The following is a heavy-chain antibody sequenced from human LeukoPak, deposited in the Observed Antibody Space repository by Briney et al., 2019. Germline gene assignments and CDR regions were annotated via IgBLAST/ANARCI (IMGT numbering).Heavy chain of an antibody. J-gene: IGHJ3*02. CDR2: IWYDGSDK. Sequence: GRSLRLSCAASGFTFSSYGMHWVRQAPGKGLEWVAVIWYDGSDKYYADSVKGRLTISRDNSKNTLYLQMNSLRAEDTAVYYCARETLDAFDIWGQGTMVTVSS. CDR1: GFTFSSYG. V-gene: IGHV3-33*01. CDR3: ARETLDAFDI.